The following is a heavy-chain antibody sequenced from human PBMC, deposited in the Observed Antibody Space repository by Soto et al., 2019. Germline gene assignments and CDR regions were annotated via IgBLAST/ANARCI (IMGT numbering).Heavy chain of an antibody. Sequence: QVQLVESGGGVVQPGRSLRLSCAASGFPFSSYGMHWVRQAPGKGLDWVAIISYDGTNQYYADSVKGRLTASRDNSKNTLYLHMTTLRAEYTAVYYCAGGQSYFDYCGQGALVSVSS. J-gene: IGHJ4*02. V-gene: IGHV3-30*03. D-gene: IGHD2-15*01. CDR3: AGGQSYFDY. CDR2: ISYDGTNQ. CDR1: GFPFSSYG.